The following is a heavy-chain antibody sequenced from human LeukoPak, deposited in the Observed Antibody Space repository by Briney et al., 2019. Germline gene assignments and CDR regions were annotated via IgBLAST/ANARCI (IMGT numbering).Heavy chain of an antibody. CDR2: IKEDGSEK. J-gene: IGHJ4*02. CDR3: ARDPLPGPF. CDR1: GFTFSSYW. V-gene: IGHV3-7*01. Sequence: TGGSLRLSCAASGFTFSSYWMGWVRQAPGKGLQWVANIKEDGSEKYYVDSVTDRFTISRDNAENSLYLQMNSLRAEDTAVYYCARDPLPGPFWGQGTPVTVSS.